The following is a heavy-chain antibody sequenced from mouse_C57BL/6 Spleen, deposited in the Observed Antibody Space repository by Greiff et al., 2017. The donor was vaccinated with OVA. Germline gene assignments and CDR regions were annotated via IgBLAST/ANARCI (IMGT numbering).Heavy chain of an antibody. D-gene: IGHD2-3*01. V-gene: IGHV5-4*01. J-gene: IGHJ1*03. Sequence: EVQRVESGGGLVKPGGSLKLSCAASGFTFSSYAMSWVRQTPEKRLEWVATISDGGSYTYYPDNVKGRFTISRDNAKNNLYLQMSHLKSEDTAMYYCAREDGYYAYFDVWGTGTTVTVSS. CDR1: GFTFSSYA. CDR2: ISDGGSYT. CDR3: AREDGYYAYFDV.